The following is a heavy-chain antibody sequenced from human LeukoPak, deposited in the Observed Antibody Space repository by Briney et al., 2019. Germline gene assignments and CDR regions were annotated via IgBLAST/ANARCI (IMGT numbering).Heavy chain of an antibody. CDR1: GFTFGDYA. CDR2: ISGDGGST. J-gene: IGHJ4*02. D-gene: IGHD3-22*01. Sequence: GGSLRLSCAASGFTFGDYAMHWVRQAPEKGLEWVSLISGDGGSTYYADSVKGRFTISRDNSKNSLYLQMNSLRSEDTALYYCTKDYDRTGYYPDYWGQGTLVTVS. V-gene: IGHV3-43*02. CDR3: TKDYDRTGYYPDY.